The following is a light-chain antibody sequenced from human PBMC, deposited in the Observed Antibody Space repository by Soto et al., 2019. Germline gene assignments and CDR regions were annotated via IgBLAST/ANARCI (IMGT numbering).Light chain of an antibody. Sequence: EIVMTQSPLSLPVTPGEPASISCRSSQSLLHSDGYNFLQWYLQKPGQSPKLLIYLGSNRASGVPERFSGRGSGTDFTLEISRVEAVDLGVYYCMQPLQTRPGFGQGTKVELK. CDR3: MQPLQTRPG. V-gene: IGKV2-28*01. CDR1: QSLLHSDGYNF. J-gene: IGKJ2*03. CDR2: LGS.